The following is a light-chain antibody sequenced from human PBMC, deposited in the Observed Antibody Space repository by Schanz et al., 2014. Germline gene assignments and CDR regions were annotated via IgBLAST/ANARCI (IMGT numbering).Light chain of an antibody. CDR3: SSYTSSSVV. CDR2: DVT. Sequence: QSVLTQPRSVSGSPGQSVTISCTGTSSAVGGFNYVSWYQQHPGKAPKLMIYDVTKRPSGISIRFSGSKSGNTASLTISGLQAEDEADYYCSSYTSSSVVFGGGTKLTVL. J-gene: IGLJ2*01. CDR1: SSAVGGFNY. V-gene: IGLV2-11*01.